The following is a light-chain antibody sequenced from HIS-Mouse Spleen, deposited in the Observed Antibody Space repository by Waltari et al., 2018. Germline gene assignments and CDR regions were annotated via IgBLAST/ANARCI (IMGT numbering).Light chain of an antibody. CDR2: RNN. J-gene: IGLJ3*02. CDR3: AAWDDSLSGWV. CDR1: S. V-gene: IGLV1-47*01. Sequence: QSVLTQPPSASGTPGQRVTISWSGSSPKLLIYRNNPRPSGVPDRFSGSKSGTSASLAISGLRSEDEADYYCAAWDDSLSGWVFGGGTKLTVL.